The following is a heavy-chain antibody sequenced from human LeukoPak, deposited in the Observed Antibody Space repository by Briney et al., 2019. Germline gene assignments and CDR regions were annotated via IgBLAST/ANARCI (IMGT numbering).Heavy chain of an antibody. CDR3: GKVVGRKQSSYFAS. D-gene: IGHD2-21*01. CDR2: IASDGSST. J-gene: IGHJ4*02. V-gene: IGHV3-74*01. Sequence: GGSLRLSCAASGFTFSSYWMNWVRQAPGKGLVWVSRIASDGSSTTYADSVKGRFSISRDNAKNTLYLQMNGLRAEDTAVYYGGKVVGRKQSSYFASWGKGTLV. CDR1: GFTFSSYW.